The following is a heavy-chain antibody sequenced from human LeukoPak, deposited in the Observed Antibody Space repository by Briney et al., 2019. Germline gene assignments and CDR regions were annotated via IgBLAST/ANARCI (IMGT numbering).Heavy chain of an antibody. CDR2: IYSGGST. J-gene: IGHJ6*03. CDR3: ARGGAHCSGGSCYSENYYMDV. V-gene: IGHV3-66*01. Sequence: GGSLRLSGAASEFSVGSNYMTWVRQAPGKGLEWVSLIYSGGSTYYADSVKGRFTISRDNSKNTLYLQMNSLRAEDTALYYCARGGAHCSGGSCYSENYYMDVWGKGTTVTVSS. CDR1: EFSVGSNY. D-gene: IGHD2-15*01.